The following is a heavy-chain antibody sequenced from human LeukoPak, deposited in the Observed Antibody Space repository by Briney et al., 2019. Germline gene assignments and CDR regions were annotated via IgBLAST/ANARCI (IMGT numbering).Heavy chain of an antibody. CDR1: GGSISSGSYY. J-gene: IGHJ3*02. CDR3: ARDLWTKWTDRGDAFDI. CDR2: IYYSGST. V-gene: IGHV4-61*01. Sequence: SETLSLTCTVSGGSISSGSYYWSWIRQPPGKGLEWIGYIYYSGSTNYNPSLKSRVTISVDTSKNQFSLKLSSVTAADTAVYYCARDLWTKWTDRGDAFDIWGQGTMVTVSS. D-gene: IGHD3/OR15-3a*01.